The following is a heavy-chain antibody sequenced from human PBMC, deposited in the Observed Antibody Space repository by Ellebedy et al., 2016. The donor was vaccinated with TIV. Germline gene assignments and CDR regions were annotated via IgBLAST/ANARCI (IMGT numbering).Heavy chain of an antibody. CDR2: IYSSGNT. Sequence: MPSETLSLTCAVSSGSVSNNFWIRIRQPPGTRLEYIGYIYSSGNTNYNPSLKSRVTISADTSKNQLSLRLTSATAADTAVYYCGRRGPHGWVDYWGQGVLVTVSS. D-gene: IGHD5-24*01. CDR3: GRRGPHGWVDY. CDR1: SGSVSNNF. V-gene: IGHV4-59*08. J-gene: IGHJ4*02.